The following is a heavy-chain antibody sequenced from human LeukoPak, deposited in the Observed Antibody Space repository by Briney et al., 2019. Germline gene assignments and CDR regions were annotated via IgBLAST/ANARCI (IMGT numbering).Heavy chain of an antibody. J-gene: IGHJ3*02. D-gene: IGHD4-17*01. CDR1: GYTFTDYD. CDR3: ARGDIGETNTALDI. Sequence: GASVKVSCKTSGYTFTDYDIDWVRQAPGQGLEWMGRMNPNRGKTNYAQKLQGRVTFSRNTSLSVVYMELNGVRSEDAGVYLCARGDIGETNTALDIWGQGTMVAASS. V-gene: IGHV1-8*03. CDR2: MNPNRGKT.